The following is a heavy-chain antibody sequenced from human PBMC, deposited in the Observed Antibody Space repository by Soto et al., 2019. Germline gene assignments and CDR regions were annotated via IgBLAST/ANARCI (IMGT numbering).Heavy chain of an antibody. CDR2: ISSSSSYI. D-gene: IGHD3-3*01. J-gene: IGHJ3*02. V-gene: IGHV3-21*04. CDR3: AKSRASFGVVPDAAVGVVPDDAFDI. CDR1: GMTFSNYW. Sequence: PGGSLRLSCVASGMTFSNYWMNWVRPAPGKGLEWVSSISSSSSYIYYADSVKGRFTISRDNSKNTLYLQMDSLRAEDTAIYFCAKSRASFGVVPDAAVGVVPDDAFDIWGQGTMVTVSS.